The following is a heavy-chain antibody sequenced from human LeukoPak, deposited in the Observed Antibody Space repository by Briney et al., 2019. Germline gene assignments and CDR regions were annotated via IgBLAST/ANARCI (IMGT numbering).Heavy chain of an antibody. D-gene: IGHD3-10*01. CDR3: ATERRGSLNAFDI. V-gene: IGHV4-61*02. CDR2: IYTSGTS. Sequence: SQTLSLTCTVSGGSISSGSYYWSWIRQPAGKGLEWIGRIYTSGTSNYNPSLKSRVTISVDTSKNQFSLRLSSVTAADTAVYYCATERRGSLNAFDIWGQGTMVAVSS. CDR1: GGSISSGSYY. J-gene: IGHJ3*02.